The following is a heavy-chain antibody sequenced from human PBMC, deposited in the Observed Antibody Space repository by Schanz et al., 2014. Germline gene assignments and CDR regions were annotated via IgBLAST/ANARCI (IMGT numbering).Heavy chain of an antibody. CDR3: ARHLVNAYGMDV. CDR1: GGPFSGYF. D-gene: IGHD3-3*02. V-gene: IGHV4-34*01. J-gene: IGHJ6*02. CDR2: IHHSGSI. Sequence: QVQLQQWGAGLLKPSETLSLTCAVYGGPFSGYFWSWIRQSPGKGLQWIGEIHHSGSIIYNPSLRWGDTITMDPSKNQFFLKVTSVTAADTAVYYCARHLVNAYGMDVWGQGTAVTVSS.